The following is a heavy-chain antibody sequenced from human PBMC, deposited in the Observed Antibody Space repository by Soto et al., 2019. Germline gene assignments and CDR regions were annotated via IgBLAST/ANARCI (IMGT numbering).Heavy chain of an antibody. V-gene: IGHV4-39*01. Sequence: QLQLQESGPGLVKPSETLSLTCTVSGGSISSSSYYWGWIRQPPGKGLEWIGSIYYSGSTYYNPSLERRVTISVDTSKTQFSLKLSSVPAADTAVYYCARAIAAAGTFGYWYFDLWGRGTLVTVSS. CDR3: ARAIAAAGTFGYWYFDL. D-gene: IGHD6-13*01. CDR2: IYYSGST. J-gene: IGHJ2*01. CDR1: GGSISSSSYY.